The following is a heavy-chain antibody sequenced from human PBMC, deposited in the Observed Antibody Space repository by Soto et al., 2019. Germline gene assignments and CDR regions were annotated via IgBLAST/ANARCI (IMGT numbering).Heavy chain of an antibody. CDR1: GYRFTSYW. CDR3: ARDEDWFDS. J-gene: IGHJ5*01. CDR2: IHPGDSDI. V-gene: IGHV5-51*01. Sequence: PGESLKISCKGSGYRFTSYWIGWVRQMPGKGLEWMGIIHPGDSDIRYSPSFQGQVTISADKSISTAYLQWSSLKASDTAVYYCARDEDWFDSWGQGTLVTVSS.